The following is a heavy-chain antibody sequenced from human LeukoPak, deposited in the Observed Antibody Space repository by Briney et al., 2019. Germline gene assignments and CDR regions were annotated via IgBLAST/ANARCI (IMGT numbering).Heavy chain of an antibody. CDR1: GGSFSGYY. J-gene: IGHJ5*02. CDR2: ISGSGGST. CDR3: AKEVEWIQLWLNWFDP. Sequence: ETLSLTCAVYGGSFSGYYWSWVRQAPGKGLEWVSAISGSGGSTYYADSVKGRFTISRDNSKNTLYLQMNSLRAEDTAVYYCAKEVEWIQLWLNWFDPWGQGTLVTVSS. D-gene: IGHD5-18*01. V-gene: IGHV3-23*01.